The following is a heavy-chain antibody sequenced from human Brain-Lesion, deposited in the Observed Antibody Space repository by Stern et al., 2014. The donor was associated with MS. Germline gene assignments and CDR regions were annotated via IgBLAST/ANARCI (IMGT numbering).Heavy chain of an antibody. CDR3: ARDITGSSAYFAY. Sequence: EVQLLESGGDLVQPGRSLRLSCAAFGFTFDDYAMHWVRQAPGNGLEWVAGISWNSGTIGYADSGKGRFTTSRDNAYSSLYLQMNSLRPEVTALYYCARDITGSSAYFAYWGQGTLVTVSS. J-gene: IGHJ4*02. CDR2: ISWNSGTI. V-gene: IGHV3-9*01. D-gene: IGHD1-14*01. CDR1: GFTFDDYA.